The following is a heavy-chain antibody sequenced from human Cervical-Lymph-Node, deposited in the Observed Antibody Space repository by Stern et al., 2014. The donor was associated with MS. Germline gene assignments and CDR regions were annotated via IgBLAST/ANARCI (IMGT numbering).Heavy chain of an antibody. CDR3: ARASYDFTNWYGMDV. D-gene: IGHD1-1*01. CDR2: IYFSGST. Sequence: VQLVESGPGLVKPSETLSLTCIVSGGSISSYYWSWIRQPPGKGLEWIGHIYFSGSTDYNPSLQSRVTMSADISKNQISLRLSSVTAADTAVYYCARASYDFTNWYGMDVWGQGTTVTVSS. J-gene: IGHJ6*02. V-gene: IGHV4-59*01. CDR1: GGSISSYY.